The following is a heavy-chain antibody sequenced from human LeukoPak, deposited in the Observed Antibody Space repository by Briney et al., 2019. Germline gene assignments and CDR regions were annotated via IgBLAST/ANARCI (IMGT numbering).Heavy chain of an antibody. CDR3: AKDTYYYDSSGYRHFDY. CDR1: GFTFSSYA. J-gene: IGHJ4*02. CDR2: ISGSGGST. D-gene: IGHD3-22*01. Sequence: PGGSLRLSCAASGFTFSSYAISWVRQAPGKGLEWVSAISGSGGSTYYADSVKGRSTISRDNSKNTLYLQMNSLRAEDTAVYYCAKDTYYYDSSGYRHFDYWGQGTLVTVSS. V-gene: IGHV3-23*01.